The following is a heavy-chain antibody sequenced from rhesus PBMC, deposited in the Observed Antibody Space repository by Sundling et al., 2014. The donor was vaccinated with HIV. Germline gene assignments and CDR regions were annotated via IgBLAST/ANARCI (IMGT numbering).Heavy chain of an antibody. D-gene: IGHD3-3*01. Sequence: QVQLQESGPGLVKPSETLSLTCAVSGDSISSGYGWSWIRQSPGKGLEWIGGISGSGGSTDYNPSLKSRVTISTDTSKNQFSLKLTSVTAADTALYYCARSNPLYLDFDVWGPGVLVTVSS. CDR3: ARSNPLYLDFDV. CDR2: ISGSGGST. V-gene: IGHV4-127*01. J-gene: IGHJ5-1*01. CDR1: GDSISSGYG.